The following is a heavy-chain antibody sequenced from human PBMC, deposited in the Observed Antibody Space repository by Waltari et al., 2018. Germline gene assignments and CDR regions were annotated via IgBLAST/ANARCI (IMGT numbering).Heavy chain of an antibody. J-gene: IGHJ5*02. Sequence: QVQLVQSGAEVKKPGSSVKVSCKASGGTFSSYAISWVRQAPGQGLEWMGGIIPILCTAHYGQKFQGRVTITAAESTVTTYMVLSSLRAEDTAVYYCARGGLDWFDPWGQGTLVTVSS. CDR1: GGTFSSYA. CDR2: IIPILCTA. V-gene: IGHV1-69*12. CDR3: ARGGLDWFDP.